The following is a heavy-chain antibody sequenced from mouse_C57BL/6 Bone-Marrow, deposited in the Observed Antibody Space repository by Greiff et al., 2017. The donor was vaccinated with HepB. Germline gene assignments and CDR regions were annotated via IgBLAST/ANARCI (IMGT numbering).Heavy chain of an antibody. Sequence: VQLQQPGAELVKPGASVKLSCKASGYTFTSYWMHWVKQRPGRGLEWIGRIDPNSGGTKYNEKFKSKATLTVDKPSSTAYMQLSSLTSEDSAVYYCARGGITTVVAKGPMDYWGQGTSVTVSS. CDR3: ARGGITTVVAKGPMDY. V-gene: IGHV1-72*01. CDR2: IDPNSGGT. J-gene: IGHJ4*01. CDR1: GYTFTSYW. D-gene: IGHD1-1*01.